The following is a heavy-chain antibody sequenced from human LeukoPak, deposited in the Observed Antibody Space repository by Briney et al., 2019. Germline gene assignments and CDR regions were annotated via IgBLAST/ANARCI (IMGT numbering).Heavy chain of an antibody. CDR1: VGSISSGSYY. V-gene: IGHV4-61*02. CDR2: IYTSGST. D-gene: IGHD5-18*01. J-gene: IGHJ6*02. Sequence: SETLFLTCSVPVGSISSGSYYWSWIRQPSGKGLECIGRIYTSGSTDYNHSLKSRVTISVATSKTQFSLKLSSVTAADTDVYYCARVEYSYGPPDYYYGMDVWGQGPTVTVSS. CDR3: ARVEYSYGPPDYYYGMDV.